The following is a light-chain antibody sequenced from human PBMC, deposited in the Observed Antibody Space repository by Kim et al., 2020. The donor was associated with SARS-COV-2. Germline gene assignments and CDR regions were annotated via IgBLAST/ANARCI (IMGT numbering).Light chain of an antibody. CDR3: QQTYKFPYT. J-gene: IGKJ2*01. Sequence: DIQMTQSPSSVSASVGDRVTITCRASQGINNWLAWYQQKPGKAPKLLIYGASTLQIGVPSRFSGSGSGPDFTLTISSLQPEDFATYFCQQTYKFPYTFGQGTKLEI. V-gene: IGKV1-12*01. CDR2: GAS. CDR1: QGINNW.